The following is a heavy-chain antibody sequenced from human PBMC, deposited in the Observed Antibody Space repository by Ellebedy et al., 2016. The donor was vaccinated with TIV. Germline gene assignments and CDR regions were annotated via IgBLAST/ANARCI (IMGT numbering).Heavy chain of an antibody. J-gene: IGHJ6*02. Sequence: SETLSLXXTVSGGSISSGGYYWSWIRQHPGKGLEWIGYIYYSGSTYYNPSLKSRVTISVDTSKNQFSLKLSSVTAADTAVYYCARDEQIVVVVAATQGVYGMDVWGQGTTVTVSS. CDR1: GGSISSGGYY. CDR2: IYYSGST. CDR3: ARDEQIVVVVAATQGVYGMDV. V-gene: IGHV4-31*03. D-gene: IGHD2-15*01.